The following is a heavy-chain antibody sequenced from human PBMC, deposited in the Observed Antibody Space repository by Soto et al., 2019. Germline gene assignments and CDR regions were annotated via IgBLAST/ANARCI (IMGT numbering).Heavy chain of an antibody. CDR2: IFGGGTT. D-gene: IGHD2-2*01. CDR3: VRTSSY. CDR1: GFALNSDY. Sequence: LRLSCAASGFALNSDYMSWVRQAPGKGLEWVSVIFGGGTTKYADSVKGRFTISRDNSKNTLFLQMNSLRAEDTAVYYCVRTSSYWGQGTRVTVSS. J-gene: IGHJ4*02. V-gene: IGHV3-53*01.